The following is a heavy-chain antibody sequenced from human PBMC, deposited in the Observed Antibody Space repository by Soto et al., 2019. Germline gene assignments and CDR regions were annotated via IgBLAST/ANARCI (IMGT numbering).Heavy chain of an antibody. CDR1: GFTFRNYD. V-gene: IGHV3-13*05. CDR3: ARTDRDFDGLDV. CDR2: ISAAGDP. J-gene: IGHJ6*02. Sequence: EVQLVESGGGLVQPGGSLRLSCEASGFTFRNYDMHWVRQGTGKGLEWVSGISAAGDPDYADSVEGRFTISRENAQSSFFLQMNSLRVGDTAVYYCARTDRDFDGLDVWCQGTTVIVSS.